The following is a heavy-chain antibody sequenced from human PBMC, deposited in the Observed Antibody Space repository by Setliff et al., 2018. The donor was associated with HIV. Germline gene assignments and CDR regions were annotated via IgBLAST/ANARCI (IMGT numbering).Heavy chain of an antibody. J-gene: IGHJ4*02. V-gene: IGHV4-59*01. CDR3: TGDITEGFFLERASEY. D-gene: IGHD3-3*01. CDR1: GGSISNYY. CDR2: IYYSGST. Sequence: SETLSLTCTVSGGSISNYYWSWIRQPPGKGLEWIGSIYYSGSTDYNSSLKSRVTISVDTSKNQFSLQLSSVTAADTAVYYCTGDITEGFFLERASEYWGQGSLVTVSS.